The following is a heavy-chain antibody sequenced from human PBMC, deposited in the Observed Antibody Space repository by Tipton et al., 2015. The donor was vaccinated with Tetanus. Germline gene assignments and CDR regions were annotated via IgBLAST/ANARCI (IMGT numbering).Heavy chain of an antibody. D-gene: IGHD3-16*01. Sequence: SLRLSCAASGFTFSDYYMSWIRQAPGKGLEWVSYISSSSSYTNYADSVKGRFTISRDNAKNSLYLQMNSLRAGDTAVYYCARGGANTWGDNWFDPWGQGTLVTVSS. CDR2: ISSSSSYT. CDR1: GFTFSDYY. V-gene: IGHV3-11*06. J-gene: IGHJ5*02. CDR3: ARGGANTWGDNWFDP.